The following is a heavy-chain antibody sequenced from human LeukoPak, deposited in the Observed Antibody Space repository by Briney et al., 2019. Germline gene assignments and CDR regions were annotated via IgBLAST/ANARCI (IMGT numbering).Heavy chain of an antibody. CDR3: TRGYCGGDCYIDY. Sequence: GGSLRLSCTASGFTFGDYAMSWVRQAPGKGLEWVGFIRSEAYGGTTEYAASVKGRFTISRDDSKSIAYLQMNSLKTEDTAVYYCTRGYCGGDCYIDYWGQGTLVTVSS. CDR1: GFTFGDYA. V-gene: IGHV3-49*04. D-gene: IGHD2-21*02. CDR2: IRSEAYGGTT. J-gene: IGHJ4*02.